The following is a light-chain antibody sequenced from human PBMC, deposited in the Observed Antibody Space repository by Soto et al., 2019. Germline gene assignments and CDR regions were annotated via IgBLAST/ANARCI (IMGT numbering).Light chain of an antibody. CDR2: DVN. Sequence: QSVLTQPASVSGSPGQSITISCTGTSSDVGGYKFVSWYRQYPGKAPKLVISDVNNRPSGVSDRFSGSKSGNTASLTISGLQAEDEADYYCSSYSSSGTYVFGTGTKVTVL. CDR3: SSYSSSGTYV. J-gene: IGLJ1*01. CDR1: SSDVGGYKF. V-gene: IGLV2-14*01.